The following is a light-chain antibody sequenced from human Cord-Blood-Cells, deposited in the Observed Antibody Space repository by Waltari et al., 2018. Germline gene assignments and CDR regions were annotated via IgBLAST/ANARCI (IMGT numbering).Light chain of an antibody. CDR3: QQRSNWPPLT. CDR1: QSVSSY. V-gene: IGKV3-11*01. CDR2: DAS. Sequence: EIVLTQSPATLSLSPGERATLPCRASQSVSSYLAWYQQKPGQAPRLLIYDASNRATGIPARFSGSGSGTDSTLTISSLEPEDFAVYYCQQRSNWPPLTFGGGTKVEIK. J-gene: IGKJ4*01.